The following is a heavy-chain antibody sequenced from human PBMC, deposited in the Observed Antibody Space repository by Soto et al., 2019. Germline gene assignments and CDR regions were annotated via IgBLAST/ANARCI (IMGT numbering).Heavy chain of an antibody. V-gene: IGHV1-8*01. D-gene: IGHD3-16*01. CDR2: MNPGSGDT. J-gene: IGHJ5*02. CDR3: ARMATFGSLNWFDP. CDR1: GYIFTNND. Sequence: AAVKVSCKASGYIFTNNDVSWVRQATGQGLEWMGWMNPGSGDTGYAQKFQGRVTMTRDISIATAYMELSSLRSDDTAIYYCARMATFGSLNWFDPWGQGTLVTVSS.